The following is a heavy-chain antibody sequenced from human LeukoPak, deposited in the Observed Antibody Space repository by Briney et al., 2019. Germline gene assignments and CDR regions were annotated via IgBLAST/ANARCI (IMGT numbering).Heavy chain of an antibody. CDR3: ARSKTYYNFWKSSPDAFDI. Sequence: GESLKISCKGSGYSFTSYWIGWVRQMPGKGLEWMGIIYPGDSETIYSPSFQGQVTISADKSINTAYLQWSSLKASDSAMYYCARSKTYYNFWKSSPDAFDIWGQGTMVTVSS. J-gene: IGHJ3*02. CDR2: IYPGDSET. CDR1: GYSFTSYW. V-gene: IGHV5-51*01. D-gene: IGHD3-3*01.